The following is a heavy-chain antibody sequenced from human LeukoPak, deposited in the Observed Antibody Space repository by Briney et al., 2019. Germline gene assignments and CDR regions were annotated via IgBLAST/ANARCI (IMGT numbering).Heavy chain of an antibody. J-gene: IGHJ4*02. D-gene: IGHD3-22*01. Sequence: GGSLRLSCAASGFTFSSYWMSWVRQAPGKGLEWVANIKQDGSEKYYVDSVKGRFTISRDNAKNSLYLQMNSLRAEDTAVYYCAKDIPRGLVVVIPTLDYWGQGTLVTVSS. CDR1: GFTFSSYW. CDR2: IKQDGSEK. V-gene: IGHV3-7*03. CDR3: AKDIPRGLVVVIPTLDY.